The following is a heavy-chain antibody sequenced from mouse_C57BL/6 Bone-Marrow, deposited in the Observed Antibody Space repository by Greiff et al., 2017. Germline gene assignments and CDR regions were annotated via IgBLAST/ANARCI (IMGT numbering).Heavy chain of an antibody. CDR3: TRPYYYGSRGFAY. CDR2: INPNYGTT. J-gene: IGHJ3*01. D-gene: IGHD1-1*01. Sequence: EVQLQQSGPELVKPGASVKISCKASGYSFTDYNMNWVKQSNGKSLEWIGVINPNYGTTSYNQKFKGKATLTVDQSTSTAYMQLNSLTSEDSAVYYSTRPYYYGSRGFAYWGQGTRVTVSA. CDR1: GYSFTDYN. V-gene: IGHV1-39*01.